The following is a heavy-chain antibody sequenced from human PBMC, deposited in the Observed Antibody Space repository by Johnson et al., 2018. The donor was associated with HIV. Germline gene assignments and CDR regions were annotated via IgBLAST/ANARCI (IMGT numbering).Heavy chain of an antibody. V-gene: IGHV3-20*04. CDR1: GFMFEDYG. CDR3: ARGGWYGDYVDAFDI. J-gene: IGHJ3*02. CDR2: INWNGGSP. Sequence: VQLVESGGGVVRPGGSLRLSCVGSGFMFEDYGMSWVRQAPGKGLEWVSGINWNGGSPSYADSVKGRFTISRDNAKNSLYLQMNSLRAEDRALYYCARGGWYGDYVDAFDIWGQGEMVTVSS. D-gene: IGHD4-17*01.